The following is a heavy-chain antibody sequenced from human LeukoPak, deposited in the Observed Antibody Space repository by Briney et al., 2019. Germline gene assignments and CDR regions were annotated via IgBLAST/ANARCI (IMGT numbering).Heavy chain of an antibody. J-gene: IGHJ4*02. V-gene: IGHV3-30-3*01. CDR1: GFTFSSYA. D-gene: IGHD1-26*01. CDR2: ISYDGSNK. Sequence: PGGSLRLSCAASGFTFSSYAMHWVRQAPGKGLEWVAVISYDGSNKYYADSVKGRFTISRDNSKNTLYLQMNSLRAEDTAVYYCARRVVGALDYWGQGTLVTVSS. CDR3: ARRVVGALDY.